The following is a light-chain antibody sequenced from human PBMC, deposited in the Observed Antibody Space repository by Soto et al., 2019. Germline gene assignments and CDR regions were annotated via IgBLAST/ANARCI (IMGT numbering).Light chain of an antibody. V-gene: IGKV3-15*01. J-gene: IGKJ1*01. CDR3: QQYKAWPQT. CDR2: GAS. Sequence: EIVMTQSPATLSVSPGERATLSCRASQSVSSNLAWYQQKPGQAPRLLIYGASTRATGIPARFSGSGSGTEFTLTISSLQSEDFAVFYCQQYKAWPQTFGQGPNVEIK. CDR1: QSVSSN.